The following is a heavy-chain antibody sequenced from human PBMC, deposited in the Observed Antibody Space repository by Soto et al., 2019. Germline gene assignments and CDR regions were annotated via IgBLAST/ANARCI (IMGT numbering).Heavy chain of an antibody. CDR1: GYTFTGYF. V-gene: IGHV1-2*04. J-gene: IGHJ6*02. CDR2: INPNSGDT. Sequence: ASVKVSCKASGYTFTGYFMHWVRQAPGQGLEWMGWINPNSGDTNYAQKFQGWVTMTRDTSISTAYMELSRLRSDDTAVYYCAKEAIVGGGMDVWGQGTTVTVSS. CDR3: AKEAIVGGGMDV. D-gene: IGHD2-15*01.